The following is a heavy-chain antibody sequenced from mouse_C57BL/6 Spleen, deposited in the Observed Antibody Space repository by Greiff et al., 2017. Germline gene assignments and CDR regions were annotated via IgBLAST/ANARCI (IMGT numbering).Heavy chain of an antibody. Sequence: VQLKESVAELVRPGASVKLSCTASGFNIKNTYMHWVKQRPEQGLEWIGRIDPANGNTKYAPKFQGKATITADTSSNTAYLQLSSLTSADTAIYYCARSMDYLYYFDYWGQGTTLTVSS. CDR2: IDPANGNT. CDR3: ARSMDYLYYFDY. J-gene: IGHJ2*01. CDR1: GFNIKNTY. D-gene: IGHD2-4*01. V-gene: IGHV14-3*01.